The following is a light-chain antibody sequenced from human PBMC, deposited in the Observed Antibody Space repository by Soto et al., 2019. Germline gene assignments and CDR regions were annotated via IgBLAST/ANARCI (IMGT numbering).Light chain of an antibody. CDR3: RSYTSSTTLV. CDR1: SGDIGGYNH. CDR2: DVY. J-gene: IGLJ1*01. Sequence: QSALTQPASVSASPGQSITISCTGTSGDIGGYNHVSWYQQHPGKAPKLMIYDVYNRPSGVSHRFSASKSGNTASLTISGLQAEYEADYYCRSYTSSTTLVFGPGTKVTVL. V-gene: IGLV2-14*03.